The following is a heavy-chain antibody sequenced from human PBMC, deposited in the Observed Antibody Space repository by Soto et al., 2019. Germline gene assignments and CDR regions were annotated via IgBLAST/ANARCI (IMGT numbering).Heavy chain of an antibody. D-gene: IGHD3-10*01. J-gene: IGHJ4*01. Sequence: GGSLRLSCAASGFTISGAWINWVRQAPGMGLEWVGRIKSIRDGGTTDFAAPVKARFAISRDDSKNMVYLQINSLNTEDTAVYYCSTDPHFSSVFVRHDDWGHGTLVTVSS. CDR2: IKSIRDGGTT. CDR3: STDPHFSSVFVRHDD. V-gene: IGHV3-15*07. CDR1: GFTISGAW.